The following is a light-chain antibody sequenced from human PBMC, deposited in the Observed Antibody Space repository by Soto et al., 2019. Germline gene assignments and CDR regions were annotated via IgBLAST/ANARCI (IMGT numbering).Light chain of an antibody. J-gene: IGLJ3*02. Sequence: QSALTQPASVSGSPGQSITISCTGTSSDVGAYNSVSWYQQHPGKAPKLLIYEVNNRPAGVSDRFSGSKSGNTASLTISGVQAEDEADYYCNSYTRSSTLVFGGGTKLTVL. CDR1: SSDVGAYNS. CDR3: NSYTRSSTLV. V-gene: IGLV2-14*01. CDR2: EVN.